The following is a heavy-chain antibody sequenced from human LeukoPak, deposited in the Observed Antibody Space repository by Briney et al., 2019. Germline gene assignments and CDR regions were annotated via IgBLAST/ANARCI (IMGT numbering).Heavy chain of an antibody. D-gene: IGHD6-13*01. CDR1: GGSISSYY. J-gene: IGHJ1*01. Sequence: SETLSLTCTVSGGSISSYYWSWIRQPPGKGLEWIGYIYYSGSTNYNPSLKSRVTISVDTSKNQFSLKLSSVTAADTAVYYCASGGIDQNTSEAIQHWGQGTLVTVSS. V-gene: IGHV4-59*01. CDR2: IYYSGST. CDR3: ASGGIDQNTSEAIQH.